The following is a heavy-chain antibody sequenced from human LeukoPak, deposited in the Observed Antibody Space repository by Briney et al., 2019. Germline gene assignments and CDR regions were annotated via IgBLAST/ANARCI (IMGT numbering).Heavy chain of an antibody. CDR3: ARAPANKYDSRLPEDY. CDR2: SNPSDGTT. V-gene: IGHV1-46*01. D-gene: IGHD3-22*01. Sequence: GSSVKVSCKASVGTFISYAISWVRQAPGQGLEWMGISNPSDGTTSYAQKFQGRVTMTRDTSTSTVYMELSSLRSEDTAVYYCARAPANKYDSRLPEDYWGQGTLVTVSS. J-gene: IGHJ4*02. CDR1: VGTFISYA.